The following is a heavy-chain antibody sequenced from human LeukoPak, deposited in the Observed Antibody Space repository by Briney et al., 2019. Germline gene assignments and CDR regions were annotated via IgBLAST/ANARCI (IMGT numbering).Heavy chain of an antibody. CDR2: IKSKTDGGTT. CDR3: TTDYYDSSGYPMDAFDI. Sequence: KTGGSLRLSCAASGFTFSNAWMSWVRQAPGKGLEWVGRIKSKTDGGTTDYAAPVKGRFTISRDDSKNTLYLQMNSLKTEDTAVYYCTTDYYDSSGYPMDAFDIWGQGTMVTVSS. CDR1: GFTFSNAW. V-gene: IGHV3-15*01. J-gene: IGHJ3*02. D-gene: IGHD3-22*01.